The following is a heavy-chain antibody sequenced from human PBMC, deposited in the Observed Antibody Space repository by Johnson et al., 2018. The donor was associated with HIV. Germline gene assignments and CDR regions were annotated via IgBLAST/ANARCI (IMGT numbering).Heavy chain of an antibody. CDR2: DGGNK. CDR3: AKDGGRWSYSFDV. V-gene: IGHV3-30*01. Sequence: DGGNKYYADSVKGRFTISRDNSKNTLYLQMNSLRGEDTAMYYCAKDGGRWSYSFDVWGQGTMVSVSS. J-gene: IGHJ3*01. D-gene: IGHD3-16*01.